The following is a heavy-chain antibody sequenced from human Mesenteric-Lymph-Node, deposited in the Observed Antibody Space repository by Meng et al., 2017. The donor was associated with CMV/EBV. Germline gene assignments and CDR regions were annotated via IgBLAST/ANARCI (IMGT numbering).Heavy chain of an antibody. J-gene: IGHJ4*03. CDR2: INHSGST. CDR3: VRDYYCNTAACSFDY. D-gene: IGHD2/OR15-2a*01. CDR1: GGSFRGYY. V-gene: IGHV4-34*01. Sequence: SQTLSLTCAVYGGSFRGYYWSWIRQPPGKGLEWIGEINHSGSTNYNPSLKSRVTISVDTSNNQFSLHLNSVTPEDTAVYYCVRDYYCNTAACSFDYWGQGTLVTVSS.